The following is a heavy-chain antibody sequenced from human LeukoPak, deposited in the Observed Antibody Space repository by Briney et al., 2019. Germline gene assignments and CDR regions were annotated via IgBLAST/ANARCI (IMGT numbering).Heavy chain of an antibody. CDR3: ARGWGSGAWLIDS. CDR2: ISSDGRTE. J-gene: IGHJ4*02. CDR1: GFTFSSYA. D-gene: IGHD3-16*01. Sequence: GRSLRLSCAASGFTFSSYAMHWVRQGPGKGLDWVAFISSDGRTEYNPDSMKGRFTISRDNSKNTLYLQMNSLTTEDTALYYCARGWGSGAWLIDSWGQGTLVSVSS. V-gene: IGHV3-30*04.